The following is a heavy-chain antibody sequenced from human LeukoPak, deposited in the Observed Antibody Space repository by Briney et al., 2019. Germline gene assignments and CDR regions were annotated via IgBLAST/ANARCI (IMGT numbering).Heavy chain of an antibody. CDR1: GFTFSSYS. CDR3: ARENSYDSSGYYYDYFDY. Sequence: PGGSLRLSCAASGFTFSSYSMNWVRQAPGKGLEWVSSISSSSSFIYYADSVKGRFTISRDNAKNSLYLQMNSLRAEDTAVYYCARENSYDSSGYYYDYFDYWGQGTLVTVSS. V-gene: IGHV3-21*01. CDR2: ISSSSSFI. D-gene: IGHD3-22*01. J-gene: IGHJ4*02.